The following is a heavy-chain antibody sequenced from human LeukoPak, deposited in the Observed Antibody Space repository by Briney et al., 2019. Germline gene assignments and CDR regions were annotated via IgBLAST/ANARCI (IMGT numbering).Heavy chain of an antibody. CDR2: TNGGGTNT. Sequence: PGGSLRLSCVGSGFTFSSYGMSWVRQAPGKGLEWLSATNGGGTNTFYADSVKGRFTISRDNSKNTLYLQMNSLRADDTAVYYCAKKRSTTGVTRFDYWGQGTLVTVSS. J-gene: IGHJ4*02. CDR1: GFTFSSYG. V-gene: IGHV3-23*01. D-gene: IGHD1-1*01. CDR3: AKKRSTTGVTRFDY.